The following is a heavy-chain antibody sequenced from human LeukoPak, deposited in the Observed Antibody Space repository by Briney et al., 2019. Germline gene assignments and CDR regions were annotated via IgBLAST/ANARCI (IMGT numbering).Heavy chain of an antibody. V-gene: IGHV2-5*02. CDR1: GYSRRTRGEG. J-gene: IGHJ4*02. Sequence: SGPTLTKPTPTHTLTYTSYGYSRRTRGEGEGWIRQPPGKAMERLPLINWDDDKRYSPSLKRRLTITKDTSKNQVVLTMTNMAPVDTATYSCAHSRNWIQLFDYWGQGTLVSVSS. D-gene: IGHD5-18*01. CDR2: INWDDDK. CDR3: AHSRNWIQLFDY.